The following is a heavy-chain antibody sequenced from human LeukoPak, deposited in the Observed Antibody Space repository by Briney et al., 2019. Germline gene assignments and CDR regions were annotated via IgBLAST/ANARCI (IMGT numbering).Heavy chain of an antibody. V-gene: IGHV3-30-3*01. Sequence: GRSLRLSCAASGFTFGSYAMHWVRQAPGKGLEWVAVISYDGSNKYYADSVKGRFTISRDNSKNTLYLQMNSLRAEDTAVYYCARALYYYDSSGFLAYWGQGTLVTVSS. J-gene: IGHJ4*02. CDR1: GFTFGSYA. CDR2: ISYDGSNK. CDR3: ARALYYYDSSGFLAY. D-gene: IGHD3-22*01.